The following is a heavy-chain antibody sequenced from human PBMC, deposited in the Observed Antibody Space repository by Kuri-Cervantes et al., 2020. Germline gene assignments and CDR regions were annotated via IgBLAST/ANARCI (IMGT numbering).Heavy chain of an antibody. CDR3: ATGCSGGSCTNDC. CDR2: INPSGGTT. CDR1: GYTFTTYY. Sequence: ASVKVSCKASGYTFTTYYIHWVRQAPGQGLEWMGMINPSGGTTTYAQKFQGRVTVTTDTSTSTVYMELTSLKYEDTAVYYCATGCSGGSCTNDCWGQGTLVTVSS. D-gene: IGHD2-15*01. V-gene: IGHV1-46*01. J-gene: IGHJ4*02.